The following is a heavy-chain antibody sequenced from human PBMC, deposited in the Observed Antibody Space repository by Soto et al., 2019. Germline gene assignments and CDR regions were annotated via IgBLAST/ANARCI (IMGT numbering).Heavy chain of an antibody. J-gene: IGHJ4*02. CDR3: ARVGCSVGSCYALDY. CDR1: GGTFSSYA. Sequence: QGQLVQSGAEVKKPGSSVKVSCKASGGTFSSYAISWVRHAPGQGLEWRGGIIPIFGTANYAQKFQGRVTITADKSTSTAYMEMSSLRSEDTAVYYCARVGCSVGSCYALDYWGQGTLVTVSS. CDR2: IIPIFGTA. D-gene: IGHD2-15*01. V-gene: IGHV1-69*06.